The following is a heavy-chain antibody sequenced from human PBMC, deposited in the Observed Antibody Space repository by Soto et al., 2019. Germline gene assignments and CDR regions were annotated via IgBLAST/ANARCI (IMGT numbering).Heavy chain of an antibody. Sequence: PGGSLRLSCAASGFTFSSYAMSWVRQAPGKGLEWVSAISGSVGSTYYADSVKGRFTISRDNSKNTLYLQMNSLRAEDTAVYYCAKAGGEKLGFYWFDPWGQGTLVTVSS. V-gene: IGHV3-23*01. CDR3: AKAGGEKLGFYWFDP. J-gene: IGHJ5*02. D-gene: IGHD3-10*01. CDR2: ISGSVGST. CDR1: GFTFSSYA.